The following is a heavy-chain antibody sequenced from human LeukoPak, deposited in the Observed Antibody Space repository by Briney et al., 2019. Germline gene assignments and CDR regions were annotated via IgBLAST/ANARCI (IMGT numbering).Heavy chain of an antibody. V-gene: IGHV4-4*07. CDR1: GGSMSSYY. D-gene: IGHD3-16*02. CDR2: IYTSGST. J-gene: IGHJ4*02. Sequence: SETLSLTCTVSGGSMSSYYWSWIRQPAGKGLEWIGRIYTSGSTDYNPSLKSRVTMSVDTSKNQFSLKLSSVTAADTAVYYCATYRRTSGGDFDYWGQGTLVTVSS. CDR3: ATYRRTSGGDFDY.